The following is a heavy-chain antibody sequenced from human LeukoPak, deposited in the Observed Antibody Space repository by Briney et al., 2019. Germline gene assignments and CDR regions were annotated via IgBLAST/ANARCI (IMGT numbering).Heavy chain of an antibody. J-gene: IGHJ4*02. CDR2: IYYSGST. D-gene: IGHD4-17*01. CDR1: GGSISSSSYY. V-gene: IGHV4-39*01. Sequence: KPSETLSLTCTVSGGSISSSSYYWGWIRQPPGKGLEWIGSIYYSGSTYYNPSLKSRVTISVDTSKNQFSLKLSSVTAADTAVYYCARLSSRVTTFGYWGQGTLVTVSS. CDR3: ARLSSRVTTFGY.